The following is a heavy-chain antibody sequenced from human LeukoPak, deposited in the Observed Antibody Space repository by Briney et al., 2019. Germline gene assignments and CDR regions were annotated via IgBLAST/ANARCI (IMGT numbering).Heavy chain of an antibody. J-gene: IGHJ4*02. V-gene: IGHV3-21*01. CDR1: GFTFSSYS. CDR3: ARDHEDYYDSSGSY. CDR2: ISSSSSYI. D-gene: IGHD3-22*01. Sequence: PGGSLRLSCAASGFTFSSYSMNWVRQAPGKGLEWVSSISSSSSYIYYADSVKGRFTISRDNAKNSLYLQMNSLRAEDTAVYYCARDHEDYYDSSGSYWGQGTPVTVSS.